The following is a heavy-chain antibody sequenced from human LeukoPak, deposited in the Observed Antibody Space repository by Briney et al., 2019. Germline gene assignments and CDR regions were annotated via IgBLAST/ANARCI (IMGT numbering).Heavy chain of an antibody. Sequence: GGSLRLSCAASGFTFSDYYMSWIRQAPGKGLEWVSYISSSGSTIYYADSVKGRFTISRDNAKNSLYLQMNSLRAEDTAVYYCARDGTVVRGSFYPYYYYGMDVWDQGTTVTVSS. V-gene: IGHV3-11*01. J-gene: IGHJ6*02. CDR1: GFTFSDYY. CDR2: ISSSGSTI. D-gene: IGHD3-10*01. CDR3: ARDGTVVRGSFYPYYYYGMDV.